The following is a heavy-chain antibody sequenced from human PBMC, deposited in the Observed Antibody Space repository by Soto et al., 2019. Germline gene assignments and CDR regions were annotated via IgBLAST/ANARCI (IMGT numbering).Heavy chain of an antibody. CDR2: INPNSGGT. Sequence: GASVKVSCKASGYTFTGYYMHWVRQAPRQGLEWMGWINPNSGGTNYAQKFQGRVTMTRDTSISTAYMELSRLRSDDTAVYYCARGYYYDSSGYTFDYWGQGTLVTVS. D-gene: IGHD3-22*01. J-gene: IGHJ4*02. V-gene: IGHV1-2*02. CDR1: GYTFTGYY. CDR3: ARGYYYDSSGYTFDY.